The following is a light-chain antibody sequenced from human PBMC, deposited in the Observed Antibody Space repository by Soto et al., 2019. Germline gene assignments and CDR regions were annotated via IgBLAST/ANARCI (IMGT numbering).Light chain of an antibody. J-gene: IGKJ4*01. Sequence: EIVMTQSPATLSVSPGERATLSCRASQSVFSNLAWYQQTPGQAPRLLIYGASTRATGIPARFSGSGSGTEFTLTISSLQSEDFAVYYCQQYNEWPLTFGGGTKVEIK. CDR2: GAS. V-gene: IGKV3-15*01. CDR3: QQYNEWPLT. CDR1: QSVFSN.